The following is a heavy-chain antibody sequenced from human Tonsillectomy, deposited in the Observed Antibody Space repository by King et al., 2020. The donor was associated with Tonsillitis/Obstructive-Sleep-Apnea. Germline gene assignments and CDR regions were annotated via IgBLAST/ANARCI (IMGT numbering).Heavy chain of an antibody. J-gene: IGHJ4*02. CDR3: ARGRSSWESDFDY. D-gene: IGHD1-26*01. V-gene: IGHV3-21*01. Sequence: VQLVESGGGLVRPGGSLRLSCTASGFTFSSYSMSWVRQAPGKGLEWVSSITSYIYYAVSVKGRFTISRDNAKNSLYLQMNSLRAEDTAVYYCARGRSSWESDFDYWGQGTLVTVSS. CDR2: ITSYI. CDR1: GFTFSSYS.